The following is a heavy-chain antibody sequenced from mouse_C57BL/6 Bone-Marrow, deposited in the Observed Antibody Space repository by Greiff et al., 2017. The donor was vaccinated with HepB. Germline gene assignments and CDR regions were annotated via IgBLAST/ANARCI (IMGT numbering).Heavy chain of an antibody. CDR1: GFTFSSYG. D-gene: IGHD2-4*01. CDR2: ISSGGSYT. J-gene: IGHJ4*01. Sequence: EVKLMESGGDLVKPGGSLKLSCAASGFTFSSYGMSWVRQTPDKRLEWVATISSGGSYTYYPDSVKGRFTISRDNAKNNLYLQMSSLKSEDTAMYYCASRNYDYGYYYAMDDGGQGTSVTVSS. CDR3: ASRNYDYGYYYAMDD. V-gene: IGHV5-6*02.